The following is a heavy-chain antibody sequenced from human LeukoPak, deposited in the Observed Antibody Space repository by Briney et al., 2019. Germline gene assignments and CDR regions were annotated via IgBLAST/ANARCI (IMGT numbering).Heavy chain of an antibody. CDR2: IYYSGST. D-gene: IGHD6-19*01. J-gene: IGHJ4*02. CDR1: GGSISSYY. Sequence: SETLSLTCTVSGGSISSYYWSWIRQPPGKGLEWIGYIYYSGSTNYNPSLKSRVTISEDTSKNQFSLKLSSVTAADTAVYYCARDRVAGTGFDYWGQGTLVTVSS. CDR3: ARDRVAGTGFDY. V-gene: IGHV4-59*01.